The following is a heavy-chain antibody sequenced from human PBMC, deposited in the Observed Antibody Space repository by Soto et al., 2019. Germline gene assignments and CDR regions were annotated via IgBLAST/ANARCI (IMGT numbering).Heavy chain of an antibody. J-gene: IGHJ4*02. CDR3: TTDIGLSDFWSGSQFDY. Sequence: EVQLVESGGGLVKPGGSLRLSCAASGFTFSNAWMSWVRQAPGKGLEWVGRIKSKTDGGTTDYAAPAKGRFTISRDDSKNTLYLQMNSLKTEDTAVYYCTTDIGLSDFWSGSQFDYWGQGTLVTVSS. CDR2: IKSKTDGGTT. D-gene: IGHD3-3*01. CDR1: GFTFSNAW. V-gene: IGHV3-15*01.